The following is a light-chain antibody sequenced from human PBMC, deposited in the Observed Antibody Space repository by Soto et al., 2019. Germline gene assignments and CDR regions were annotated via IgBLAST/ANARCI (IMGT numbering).Light chain of an antibody. CDR3: QQYYRYPWT. CDR2: AAS. CDR1: QGISSY. V-gene: IGKV1-8*01. J-gene: IGKJ1*01. Sequence: IQITQSPSSLSASVGDTVTITCRASQGISSYLAWYQQKPGKAPKLLILAASTLQSGVPTRFSGSGSGTDFTLNISSRQSEDFGIYFCQQYYRYPWTLAQGT.